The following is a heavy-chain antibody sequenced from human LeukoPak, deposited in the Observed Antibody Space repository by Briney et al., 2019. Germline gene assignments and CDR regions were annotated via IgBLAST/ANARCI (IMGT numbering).Heavy chain of an antibody. CDR1: GGSTNSYH. D-gene: IGHD6-13*01. CDR2: IYYSASA. J-gene: IGHJ3*02. CDR3: ARHIYSSWDRAFDI. Sequence: SQTLSLTCTVSGGSTNSYHWSWIRQPPGQGMDWNGYIYYSASATYNPSLKSRLTISVDTSKNQFSLKLSSVTAADTAVYYCARHIYSSWDRAFDIWGQGTMVTVSS. V-gene: IGHV4-59*08.